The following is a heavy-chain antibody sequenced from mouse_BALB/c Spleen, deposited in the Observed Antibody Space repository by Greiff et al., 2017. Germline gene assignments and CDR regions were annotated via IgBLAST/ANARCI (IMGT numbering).Heavy chain of an antibody. CDR3: ARDRDYGSSYVGYYAMDY. CDR1: GYSITSGYY. CDR2: ISYDGSN. Sequence: EVQLQQSGPGLVKPSQSLSLTCSVTGYSITSGYYWNWIRQLPGNKLEWMGYISYDGSNNYNPSLKNRISITRDTSKNQFFLKLNSVTTEDTATYYCARDRDYGSSYVGYYAMDYWGQGTSVTVSS. J-gene: IGHJ4*01. D-gene: IGHD1-1*01. V-gene: IGHV3-6*02.